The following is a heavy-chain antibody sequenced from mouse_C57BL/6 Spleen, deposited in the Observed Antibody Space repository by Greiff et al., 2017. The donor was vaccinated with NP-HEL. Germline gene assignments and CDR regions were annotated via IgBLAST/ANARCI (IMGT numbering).Heavy chain of an antibody. V-gene: IGHV6-3*01. Sequence: EVKVEESGGGLVQPGGSMKLSCVASGFTFSNYWMNWVRQSPEKGLEWVAQIRLKSDNYATHYAESVKGRFTISRDDSKSSVYLQMNNLRAEDTGIYYCTPGTEFAYWGQGTLVTVSA. CDR2: IRLKSDNYAT. D-gene: IGHD4-1*01. J-gene: IGHJ3*01. CDR3: TPGTEFAY. CDR1: GFTFSNYW.